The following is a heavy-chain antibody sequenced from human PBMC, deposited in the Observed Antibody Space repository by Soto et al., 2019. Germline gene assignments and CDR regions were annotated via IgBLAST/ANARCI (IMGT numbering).Heavy chain of an antibody. J-gene: IGHJ3*02. V-gene: IGHV3-74*01. D-gene: IGHD3-10*01. Sequence: EVQLVESGGGLVQPGGSLRLSCAASGFTFSSHWMHWVRQGPGEGLVWVSRIKSDGSTTSYADSVKGRFTISRDNAKNTLYLQMTSLRAEDKAVYYCARSSGSGTYCLDIWGQGTMVTASS. CDR1: GFTFSSHW. CDR2: IKSDGSTT. CDR3: ARSSGSGTYCLDI.